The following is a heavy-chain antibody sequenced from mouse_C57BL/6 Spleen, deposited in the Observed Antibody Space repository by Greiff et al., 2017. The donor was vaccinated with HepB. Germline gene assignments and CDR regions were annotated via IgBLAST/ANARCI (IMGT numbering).Heavy chain of an antibody. V-gene: IGHV5-17*01. Sequence: EVMLVESGGGLVKPGGSLKLSCAASGFTFSDYGMHWVRQAPEKGLEWVAYISSGSSTIYYADTVKGRFTLSRDNAKNTLFLQMTSLRSEDTAMYYCAMPYGSTLFAYWGQGRLVTVSA. CDR3: AMPYGSTLFAY. D-gene: IGHD1-1*01. CDR1: GFTFSDYG. CDR2: ISSGSSTI. J-gene: IGHJ3*01.